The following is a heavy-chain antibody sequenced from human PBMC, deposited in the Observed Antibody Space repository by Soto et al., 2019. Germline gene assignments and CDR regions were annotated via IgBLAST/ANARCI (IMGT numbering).Heavy chain of an antibody. CDR3: ARATVTALTD. D-gene: IGHD2-21*02. J-gene: IGHJ4*02. CDR2: IIPIYGTT. V-gene: IGHV1-69*06. Sequence: QVQLVQSGAEVKKAGSSVKVSCKASGGTFGSNTISWVRQVPGQGLEWMGGIIPIYGTTNYAQKFQGRLTITADKSTSTAYMELSSLRSEDTAVFYCARATVTALTDWGQGTQVTVSS. CDR1: GGTFGSNT.